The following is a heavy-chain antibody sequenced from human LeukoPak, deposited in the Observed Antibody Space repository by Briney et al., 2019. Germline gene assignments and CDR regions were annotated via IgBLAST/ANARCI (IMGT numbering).Heavy chain of an antibody. CDR3: ARDNDYIYGMDV. V-gene: IGHV4-30-2*01. CDR2: IYHSGST. Sequence: SETLSLTCAVSGGSISSGGYSWSWVRQPPGKGLEWIGYIYHSGSTYYNPSLKSRVTISVDRSKNQFSLKLSSVTAADTAVYYCARDNDYIYGMDVWGQGTTVTVSS. J-gene: IGHJ6*02. D-gene: IGHD4-11*01. CDR1: GGSISSGGYS.